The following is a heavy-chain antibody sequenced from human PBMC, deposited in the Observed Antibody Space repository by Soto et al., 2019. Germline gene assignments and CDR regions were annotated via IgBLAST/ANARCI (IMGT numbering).Heavy chain of an antibody. Sequence: PGGSLRLSCAASGFTFSAYVMSWVRQAPGKGLEWVSSITSSGGGTYYADSVKGRFTVSRDNSKNTVYLQMNSLRDEDTAVYYCAKLTAAWGQGTPVPVYS. CDR2: ITSSGGGT. J-gene: IGHJ4*02. CDR1: GFTFSAYV. V-gene: IGHV3-23*01. CDR3: AKLTAA. D-gene: IGHD6-13*01.